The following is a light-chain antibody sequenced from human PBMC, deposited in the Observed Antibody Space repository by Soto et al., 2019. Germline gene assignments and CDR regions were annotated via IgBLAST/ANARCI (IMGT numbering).Light chain of an antibody. Sequence: DIQMTHSPSTLSASVGDRVIITCRASQSISRRLAWYQQKPGKAPRLLIYDVSTLESGVPSRFSGSGSGTEFTLTITSLQPEDFGTYYCQQSYSTPHFTFGPGTKVEIK. CDR2: DVS. CDR3: QQSYSTPHFT. V-gene: IGKV1-5*01. CDR1: QSISRR. J-gene: IGKJ3*01.